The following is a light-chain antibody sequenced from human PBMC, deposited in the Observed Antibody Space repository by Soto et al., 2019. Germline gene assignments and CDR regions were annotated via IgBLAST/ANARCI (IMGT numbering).Light chain of an antibody. J-gene: IGKJ5*01. CDR2: VAS. CDR3: QQSYGTPIT. CDR1: QSISRY. Sequence: DIQMTQSPSSLSASVGDRGTISCRAGQSISRYLNWYQQKPGKAPNLLIYVASSLQSEVPSRFSGSGSGTDFTLTITSLQPEDFATYYCQQSYGTPITFGQGTRLEIK. V-gene: IGKV1-39*01.